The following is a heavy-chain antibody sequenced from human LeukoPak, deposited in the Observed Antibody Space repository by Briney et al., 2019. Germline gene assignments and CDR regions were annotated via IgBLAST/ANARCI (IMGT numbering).Heavy chain of an antibody. CDR3: AREGILDFYYYYYMDV. D-gene: IGHD2-8*01. CDR2: IYTSGST. Sequence: PSETLSLTCTVSGGSISSYYWSWIRQPAGKGLEWIGRIYTSGSTNYNPSLKSRVTISVDTSKNQFSLKLSSVTAADTAVYYCAREGILDFYYYYYMDVWGKGTTVTISS. J-gene: IGHJ6*03. V-gene: IGHV4-4*07. CDR1: GGSISSYY.